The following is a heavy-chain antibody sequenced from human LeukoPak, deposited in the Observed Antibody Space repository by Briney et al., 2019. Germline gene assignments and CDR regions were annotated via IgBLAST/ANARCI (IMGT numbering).Heavy chain of an antibody. CDR3: ARGIVGSRDFYFRYYFDY. CDR2: IYYSGTT. J-gene: IGHJ4*02. Sequence: SETLSLTCTVSGGSISSSPYYWGWIRQPPGKGLEWIGSIYYSGTTHYNPSLESRVTISVDTSKNEFSLKLSSVTAADTAVYFCARGIVGSRDFYFRYYFDYWGQGTLVTVSS. D-gene: IGHD3/OR15-3a*01. V-gene: IGHV4-39*07. CDR1: GGSISSSPYY.